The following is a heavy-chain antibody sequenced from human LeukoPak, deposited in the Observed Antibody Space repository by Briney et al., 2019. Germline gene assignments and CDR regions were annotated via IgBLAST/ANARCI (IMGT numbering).Heavy chain of an antibody. Sequence: GGSLRLSCAASGFTFSSYEMNWVRQAPGKGLEWVSYISSSGSTIYYADSVKGRFTISRDNAKNSLYLQMNSLRAEDTAVYYCASLSILGYCSGGSCHSENYFDYWGQGTLVTVSS. V-gene: IGHV3-48*03. CDR2: ISSSGSTI. CDR3: ASLSILGYCSGGSCHSENYFDY. CDR1: GFTFSSYE. J-gene: IGHJ4*02. D-gene: IGHD2-15*01.